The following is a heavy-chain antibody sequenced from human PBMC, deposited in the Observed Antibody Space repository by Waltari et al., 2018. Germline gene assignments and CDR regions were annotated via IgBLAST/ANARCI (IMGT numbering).Heavy chain of an antibody. Sequence: QEKLVQSGGGVVQPGRSLTLTCAASGLTSASSAMHWVRQAPGKGLELVSIISYDGSIKLSTDSWKGRFTISRDNPNNMLSLQMNSLRAEDTAVYYCARDYSGGGLDYWGQGNLVTVSS. CDR1: GLTSASSA. J-gene: IGHJ4*02. D-gene: IGHD1-26*01. CDR2: ISYDGSIK. V-gene: IGHV3-30*10. CDR3: ARDYSGGGLDY.